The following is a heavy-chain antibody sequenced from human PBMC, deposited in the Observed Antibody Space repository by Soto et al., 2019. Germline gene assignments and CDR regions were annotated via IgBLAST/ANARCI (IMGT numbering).Heavy chain of an antibody. Sequence: PSETLSLTCTVSGGSISSYYWSWIRQPPGKGLERIGYIYYSGSTNYNPSLKGRVTISVDTSKNQFSLKLSSVTAADTAVYYCARSDCSSTSCYTRGFDYWGQGTLVTVSS. CDR1: GGSISSYY. J-gene: IGHJ4*02. D-gene: IGHD2-2*02. V-gene: IGHV4-59*01. CDR2: IYYSGST. CDR3: ARSDCSSTSCYTRGFDY.